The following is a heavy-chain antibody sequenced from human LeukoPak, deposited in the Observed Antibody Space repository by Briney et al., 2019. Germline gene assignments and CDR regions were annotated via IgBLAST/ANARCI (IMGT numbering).Heavy chain of an antibody. Sequence: PGGSLRLSCTASGFIFRDYVMSWVRQAPGKGPEWVAAIWRTGDWTHYVDSVKDRFTISRDNSKNTLYLQMDSLRAEDTAMYYCVRGTVMDRGVDYWGQGTLVTVSS. V-gene: IGHV3-23*05. CDR3: VRGTVMDRGVDY. CDR1: GFIFRDYV. J-gene: IGHJ4*02. CDR2: IWRTGDWT. D-gene: IGHD5-18*01.